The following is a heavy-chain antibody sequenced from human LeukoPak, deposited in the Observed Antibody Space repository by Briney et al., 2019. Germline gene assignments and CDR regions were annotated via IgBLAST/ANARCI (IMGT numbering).Heavy chain of an antibody. D-gene: IGHD5-24*01. V-gene: IGHV3-30-3*01. CDR3: AREGRRWLQEALDY. Sequence: GRSLRLSCAVSGFTFSSYAMHWVRQAPGKGLEWVAVISYDGSNKYYADSVKGRFTISRDNSRNTLYLQMNSLRAEDTAVYYCAREGRRWLQEALDYWGQGTLVTVSS. J-gene: IGHJ4*02. CDR1: GFTFSSYA. CDR2: ISYDGSNK.